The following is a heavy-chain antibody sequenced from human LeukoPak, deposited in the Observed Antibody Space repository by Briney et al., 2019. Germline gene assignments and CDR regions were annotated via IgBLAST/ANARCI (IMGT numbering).Heavy chain of an antibody. J-gene: IGHJ4*02. CDR2: INPSGGST. CDR3: ARRYLYYFDY. CDR1: GYTFTSYS. D-gene: IGHD1-1*01. V-gene: IGHV1-46*01. Sequence: ASVKVSCKASGYTFTSYSMRWVRQAPGQGLEWMGIINPSGGSTSFAQKFQGRVTMTRDMSTSTVYMELSSLGSEDTAVYYCARRYLYYFDYWGQGTLVTVSS.